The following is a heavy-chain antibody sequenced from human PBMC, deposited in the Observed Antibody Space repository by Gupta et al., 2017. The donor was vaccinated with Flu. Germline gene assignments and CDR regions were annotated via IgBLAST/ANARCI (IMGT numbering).Heavy chain of an antibody. D-gene: IGHD6-19*01. J-gene: IGHJ4*02. Sequence: QVQLRQRGAGLLEPSATPPSTGAVYDGAISGFYWTWVSKPPGGGLEWIGEIDPTGTINYNPYLESRLTISVDTSQSQFSLRLTSVTAGDTAMYYWARGFSSGWFSQAMGFWGQGTRVSVAS. CDR2: IDPTGTI. CDR1: DGAISGFY. CDR3: ARGFSSGWFSQAMGF. V-gene: IGHV4-34*02.